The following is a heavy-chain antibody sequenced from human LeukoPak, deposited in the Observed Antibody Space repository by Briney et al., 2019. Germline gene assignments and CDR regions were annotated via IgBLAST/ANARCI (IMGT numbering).Heavy chain of an antibody. V-gene: IGHV3-30*18. CDR2: ISYDGSNK. J-gene: IGHJ6*02. CDR3: AKGKYSSPASYYYYGMDV. CDR1: GFTFSSYG. D-gene: IGHD6-6*01. Sequence: GGSLRLSCAASGFTFSSYGMPWVRQAPGKGLEWVAVISYDGSNKYYADSVKGRFTISRDNSKNTLYLQMNSLRAEDTAVYYCAKGKYSSPASYYYYGMDVWGQGTTVTVSS.